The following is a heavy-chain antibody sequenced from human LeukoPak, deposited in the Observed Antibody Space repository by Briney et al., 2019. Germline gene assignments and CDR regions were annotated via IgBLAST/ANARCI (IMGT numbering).Heavy chain of an antibody. CDR3: ARGGERSTSWIDP. CDR1: GGSISSYY. D-gene: IGHD2-2*01. CDR2: IYYIGTT. J-gene: IGHJ5*02. Sequence: SETLSLTCTVSGGSISSYYWSWIRQPPGKGLEWIGYIYYIGTTNYNPSLKSRVTISVDTSKNQFSLKLSSVTAADTAVYYCARGGERSTSWIDPWGQGTLVTVSS. V-gene: IGHV4-59*01.